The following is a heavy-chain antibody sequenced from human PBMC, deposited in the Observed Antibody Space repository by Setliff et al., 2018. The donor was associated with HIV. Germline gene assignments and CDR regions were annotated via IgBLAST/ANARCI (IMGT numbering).Heavy chain of an antibody. V-gene: IGHV3-33*01. CDR1: GFTFSDYG. J-gene: IGHJ4*02. CDR2: IWFDGSSK. Sequence: GGSLRLSCAASGFTFSDYGMHWVRQAPGKGLEWVAVIWFDGSSKYYADSGKGRFTNSRDNSKSTLYLQMTSLRVEDTAVYYCVIGDRYSTGWGFDYWGQGTLVTVSS. CDR3: VIGDRYSTGWGFDY. D-gene: IGHD6-19*01.